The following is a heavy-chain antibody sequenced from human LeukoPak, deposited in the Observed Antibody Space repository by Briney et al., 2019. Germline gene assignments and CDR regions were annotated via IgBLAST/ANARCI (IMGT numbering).Heavy chain of an antibody. D-gene: IGHD5-24*01. J-gene: IGHJ4*02. V-gene: IGHV1-69*13. CDR3: ARAPRRDGYNYDY. CDR2: IIPIFGTA. CDR1: GGTFSSYA. Sequence: SVKVSCKASGGTFSSYAISWVRQAPGQGLEWMGGIIPIFGTANYAQKFQGRVTITADESTSTAYMELSSLRSEDTAVYYCARAPRRDGYNYDYWGQGTLVTVSS.